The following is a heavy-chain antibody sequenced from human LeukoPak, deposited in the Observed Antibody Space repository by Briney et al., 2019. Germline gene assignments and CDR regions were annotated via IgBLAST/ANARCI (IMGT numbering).Heavy chain of an antibody. J-gene: IGHJ5*02. Sequence: GASVKVSCKASGGTFSSYAISWVRQAPGQGLECMGEIIPIFGTANYAQRFQGRVTITADESKSTAYMELSSLRSEDTAVYYCARAQTNWFDPWGQGTLVTVSS. V-gene: IGHV1-69*13. CDR2: IIPIFGTA. CDR1: GGTFSSYA. CDR3: ARAQTNWFDP.